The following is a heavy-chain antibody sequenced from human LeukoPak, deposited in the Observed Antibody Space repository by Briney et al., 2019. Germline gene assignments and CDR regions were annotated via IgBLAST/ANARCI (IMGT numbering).Heavy chain of an antibody. V-gene: IGHV3-53*01. CDR1: GFTVSSDY. CDR3: AKASSVVVPAASAFDI. Sequence: GGSLRLSCAVSGFTVSSDYMSWVRQAPGKGLEWVSVNYSGGSTHYADSVKGRFTISRDNSKDTLYLQMNSLRPEDAAVYYCAKASSVVVPAASAFDIWGQGTMVTVSS. D-gene: IGHD2-2*01. CDR2: NYSGGST. J-gene: IGHJ3*02.